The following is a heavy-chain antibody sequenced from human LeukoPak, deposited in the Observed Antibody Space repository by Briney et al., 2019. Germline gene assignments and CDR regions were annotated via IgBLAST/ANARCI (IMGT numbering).Heavy chain of an antibody. J-gene: IGHJ2*01. CDR3: AREMSDTVTWGWFFAL. D-gene: IGHD4-17*01. CDR2: IYTEGST. CDR1: GFTVSTKY. Sequence: AGSLRLSCGVSGFTVSTKYMSWVRQAPGKGLEWVGGIYTEGSTYYAHSVKGRFTMSRDNSKDPLSLHMNSLTAEDTAVYYCAREMSDTVTWGWFFALWGRGTLVTVSS. V-gene: IGHV3-66*01.